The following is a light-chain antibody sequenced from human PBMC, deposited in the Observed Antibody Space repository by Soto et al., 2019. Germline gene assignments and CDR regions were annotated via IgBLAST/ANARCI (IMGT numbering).Light chain of an antibody. J-gene: IGKJ3*01. Sequence: EIVLTQSPATLSLSPGERATLSCRASQSVGTYLAWYQQKRGQSPRLLIYGASKRAPGIPARFSGSGSGTDFTPTINSLEPEDFAVYHCLQRSIGFTFGPGTKVEVK. V-gene: IGKV3-11*01. CDR1: QSVGTY. CDR2: GAS. CDR3: LQRSIGFT.